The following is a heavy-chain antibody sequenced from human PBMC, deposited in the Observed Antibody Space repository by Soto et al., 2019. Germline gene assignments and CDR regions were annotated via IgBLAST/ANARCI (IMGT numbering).Heavy chain of an antibody. V-gene: IGHV3-33*01. Sequence: QEQLVESGGGVVQPGGSLRLSCAASGFTFSSYAMHWVRQAPGKGLEWVAVIWYDGNNKYYADSVKGRFTISRDNSKNTLYLQMNGLRAEDTAVFYCARPMRPYSDGYYFGNVFDIWGQGTIVTVSS. CDR3: ARPMRPYSDGYYFGNVFDI. J-gene: IGHJ3*02. CDR2: IWYDGNNK. CDR1: GFTFSSYA. D-gene: IGHD5-18*01.